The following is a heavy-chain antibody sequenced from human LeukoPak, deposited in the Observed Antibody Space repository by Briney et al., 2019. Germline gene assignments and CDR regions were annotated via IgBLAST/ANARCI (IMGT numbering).Heavy chain of an antibody. J-gene: IGHJ4*02. CDR3: ARGYIDNLGYSPRSSFDR. V-gene: IGHV3-11*04. Sequence: SGGSLRLSCVVSGFGFSDSYMTWIRQTPGKGLEWLAYISGSGSDIYYADSVKGRFTISRDNAKNSLFLQMNSLVAEDTAVYYCARGYIDNLGYSPRSSFDRWGQGSLVTVSS. D-gene: IGHD3-22*01. CDR1: GFGFSDSY. CDR2: ISGSGSDI.